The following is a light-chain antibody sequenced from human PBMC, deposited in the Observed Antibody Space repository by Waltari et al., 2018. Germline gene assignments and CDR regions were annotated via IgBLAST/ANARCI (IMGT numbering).Light chain of an antibody. CDR1: SSDVGGYNY. CDR3: SAYAGSNKV. J-gene: IGLJ1*01. Sequence: QSALTQPPSASGSPGQSVTISCTGTSSDVGGYNYVSWYQQHPGKAPKLLIYEVSKRPSGVTDRFSGSKSGNTASLPVSGLQAEDEADYYCSAYAGSNKVFGTGTKVTVL. V-gene: IGLV2-8*01. CDR2: EVS.